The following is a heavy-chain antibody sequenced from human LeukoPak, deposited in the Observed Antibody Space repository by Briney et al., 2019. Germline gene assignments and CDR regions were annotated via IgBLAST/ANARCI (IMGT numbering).Heavy chain of an antibody. D-gene: IGHD5-18*01. Sequence: GGSLRLSCAASGFNFGDSAMHWVRQAPGKGLEWVSGISWNSGGLHYADSVKGRFTISRDNAKRSLYLQMNSLRAEDTAVYYCARRELLGYSYGLGAFNVWGQGTMVTVSS. V-gene: IGHV3-9*01. CDR2: ISWNSGGL. CDR1: GFNFGDSA. CDR3: ARRELLGYSYGLGAFNV. J-gene: IGHJ3*01.